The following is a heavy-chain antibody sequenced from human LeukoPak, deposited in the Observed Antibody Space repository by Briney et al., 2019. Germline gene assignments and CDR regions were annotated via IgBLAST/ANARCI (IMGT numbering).Heavy chain of an antibody. V-gene: IGHV4-59*01. CDR3: AREGSSPVGFDY. J-gene: IGHJ4*02. D-gene: IGHD6-13*01. Sequence: SETLSLTCTVSGGSISSYYWSWIRQPPGKGLEWIGYVYYSGSTNYNPSLKSRVTISVDTSKNQSSLKLSSVTAADPAVYYCAREGSSPVGFDYWGQGTLVTVSS. CDR2: VYYSGST. CDR1: GGSISSYY.